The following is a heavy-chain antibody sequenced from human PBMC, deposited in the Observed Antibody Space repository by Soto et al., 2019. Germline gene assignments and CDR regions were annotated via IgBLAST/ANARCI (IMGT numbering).Heavy chain of an antibody. CDR1: GYTFTGYY. D-gene: IGHD3-3*01. CDR2: INPNSGGT. V-gene: IGHV1-2*02. Sequence: ASVKVSCKASGYTFTGYYMHWVRQAPGQGLEWMGWINPNSGGTNYAQKFQGRVTMTRDTSISTAYMELSRLRSDDTAVYYCARARQSLRSGYCGAWSPCRYYYYYGMDVWGQGTTVTVSS. J-gene: IGHJ6*02. CDR3: ARARQSLRSGYCGAWSPCRYYYYYGMDV.